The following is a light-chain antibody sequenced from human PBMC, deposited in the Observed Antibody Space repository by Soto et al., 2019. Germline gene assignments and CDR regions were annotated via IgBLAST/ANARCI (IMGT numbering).Light chain of an antibody. Sequence: DIQLTQSPSLLSASIGDRVTITCRASHDISTFLAWYQQKPGKAPKLSIYEASTLQSGVPSRFSGTGSGTEFTLSISGLLPEDFAAYHCQQLYTLPFTFGQGTRLEIK. CDR3: QQLYTLPFT. J-gene: IGKJ5*01. CDR1: HDISTF. CDR2: EAS. V-gene: IGKV1-9*01.